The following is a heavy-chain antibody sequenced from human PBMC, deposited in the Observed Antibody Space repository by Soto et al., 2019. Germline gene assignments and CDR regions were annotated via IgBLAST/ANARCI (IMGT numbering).Heavy chain of an antibody. CDR2: ISAYNGNT. CDR1: VYTLTSYG. J-gene: IGHJ3*02. CDR3: ARDPRYSSGWYGDAFDI. D-gene: IGHD6-19*01. Sequence: ASVKVACKAPVYTLTSYGSSWGRQAHGQGLEWMGWISAYNGNTNYAQKLQGRVTMTTDTSTSTAYMELRSLRSDDTAVYYCARDPRYSSGWYGDAFDIWGQGTMVTVSS. V-gene: IGHV1-18*01.